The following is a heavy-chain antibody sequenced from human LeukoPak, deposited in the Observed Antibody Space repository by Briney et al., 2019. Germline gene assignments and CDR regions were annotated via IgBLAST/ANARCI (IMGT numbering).Heavy chain of an antibody. CDR2: ISSSGSTI. J-gene: IGHJ5*02. Sequence: TGGSLRLSCAASGFTFSDYYMSWIRQAPGKGLEWVSYISSSGSTIYYADSVKGRFTISRDNAKNSLYLQMNSLRAEDTAVYYCARVVAARPDWFDPWGQGTLVTVSS. CDR1: GFTFSDYY. CDR3: ARVVAARPDWFDP. V-gene: IGHV3-11*01. D-gene: IGHD6-6*01.